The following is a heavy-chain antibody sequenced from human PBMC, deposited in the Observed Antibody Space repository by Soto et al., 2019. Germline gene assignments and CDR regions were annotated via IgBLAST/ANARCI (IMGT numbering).Heavy chain of an antibody. CDR2: IYYSVFT. CDR3: ARRYGSCFDY. CDR1: CGSIRSYY. V-gene: IGHV4-59*08. Sequence: PSETLSLTRTASCGSIRSYYWSWIRQPPGNGLYCIGCIYYSVFTNXXPSLKSRXXISVDTSKSHXSLKLRSVTAADTAVYYCARRYGSCFDYWRQGTLVTVSS. D-gene: IGHD6-6*01. J-gene: IGHJ4*02.